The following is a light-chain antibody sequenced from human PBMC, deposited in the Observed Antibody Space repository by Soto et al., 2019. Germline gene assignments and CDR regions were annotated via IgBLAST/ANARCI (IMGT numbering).Light chain of an antibody. V-gene: IGLV2-14*02. CDR3: SSYTNTSTLV. J-gene: IGLJ3*02. Sequence: QSALTQPASVSGSPGQSITISCTGTSSDVGAYNLVSWYQQHPGRAPKLFIFDVSDRPSGVSDRFSGSKSGNTASLTISGLQAEDAAPYYCSSYTNTSTLVFGGGTKLTVL. CDR1: SSDVGAYNL. CDR2: DVS.